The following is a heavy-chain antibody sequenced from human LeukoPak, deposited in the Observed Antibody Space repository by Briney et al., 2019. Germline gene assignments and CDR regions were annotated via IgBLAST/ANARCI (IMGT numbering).Heavy chain of an antibody. CDR3: ARLSGHDSDYYHGIDV. CDR2: VNHSGNT. V-gene: IGHV4-34*01. CDR1: GGSFSGYY. D-gene: IGHD5-12*01. Sequence: SETLSLTCAVYGGSFSGYYWSWIRQPPGKGLEGIGQVNHSGNTNYSPPLKSRVTISVDTSKKQFSLKLSSVTAADTAVYYCARLSGHDSDYYHGIDVWGQGTTVTVSS. J-gene: IGHJ6*02.